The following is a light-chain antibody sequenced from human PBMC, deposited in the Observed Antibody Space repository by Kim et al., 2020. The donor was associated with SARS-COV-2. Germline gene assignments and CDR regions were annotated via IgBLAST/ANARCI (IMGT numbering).Light chain of an antibody. CDR1: SLRNYH. CDR3: NSRHISGNHWV. Sequence: SSELTQDPAVSVALGQTVRITCQGDSLRNYHASWLQQKPAQAPVVVIYGDDHRPSGIPDRFSGSSSGNTASLTITGAQAEDEADYHCNSRHISGNHWVFGGGTQLTVL. CDR2: GDD. V-gene: IGLV3-19*01. J-gene: IGLJ3*02.